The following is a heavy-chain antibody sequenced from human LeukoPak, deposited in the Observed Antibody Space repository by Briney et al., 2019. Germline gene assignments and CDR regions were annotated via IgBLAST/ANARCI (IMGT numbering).Heavy chain of an antibody. CDR2: IYYSGST. D-gene: IGHD2-2*01. CDR1: GGSISSSIYY. Sequence: SETLSLTCTVSGGSISSSIYYWGWIRQPPGKGLEWIGSIYYSGSTYYNPSLKSRVTISVDTSKNQFSLKLSSVTAADTAVYYCARQVVVVPAASFDYWGQGTLVTVSS. V-gene: IGHV4-39*01. J-gene: IGHJ4*02. CDR3: ARQVVVVPAASFDY.